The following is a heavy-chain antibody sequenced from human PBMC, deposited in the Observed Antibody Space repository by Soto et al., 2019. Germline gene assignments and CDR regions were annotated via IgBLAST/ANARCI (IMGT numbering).Heavy chain of an antibody. Sequence: ASVKVSCKASGYTFTSYYMHWVRQAPGQGLEWMGIINPSGGSTSYAQKFQGRVTMTRDTSTSTVYVELSSLRSEDTAVYYCARGGSSWYLQNWFDPWGQGTLVTVSS. J-gene: IGHJ5*02. CDR3: ARGGSSWYLQNWFDP. D-gene: IGHD6-13*01. CDR2: INPSGGST. CDR1: GYTFTSYY. V-gene: IGHV1-46*03.